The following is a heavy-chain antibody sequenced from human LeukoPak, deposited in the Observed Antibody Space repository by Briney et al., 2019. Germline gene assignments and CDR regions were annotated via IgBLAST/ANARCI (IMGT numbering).Heavy chain of an antibody. J-gene: IGHJ4*02. Sequence: GSLRLSCAASRFTFSNYWMSWVRQPPGKGLEWVANINQGGSEKYYLNSVKGRFTISRDNAKNSLYLQMNSLRADDTAIYYCVRDGSGYDYWGQGTLVTVSS. CDR2: INQGGSEK. CDR3: VRDGSGYDY. V-gene: IGHV3-7*05. D-gene: IGHD6-19*01. CDR1: RFTFSNYW.